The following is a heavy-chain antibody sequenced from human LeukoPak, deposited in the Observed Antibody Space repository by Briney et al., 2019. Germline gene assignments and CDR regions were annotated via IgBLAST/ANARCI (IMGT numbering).Heavy chain of an antibody. D-gene: IGHD3-3*01. V-gene: IGHV1-8*03. CDR3: ARGRVRDFWSGYYLSY. Sequence: ASVKVSCKASGYTFTSYDINWVRQATGQGLEWMGWMNPNSGNTGYAQKFQGRVTITRNTSISTAYIELSSLRSEDTAVYYCARGRVRDFWSGYYLSYWGQGTLVTVSS. CDR2: MNPNSGNT. J-gene: IGHJ4*02. CDR1: GYTFTSYD.